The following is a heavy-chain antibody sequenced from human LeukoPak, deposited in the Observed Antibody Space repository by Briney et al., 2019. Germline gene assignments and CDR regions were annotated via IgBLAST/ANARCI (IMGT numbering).Heavy chain of an antibody. CDR2: ISAYNCNT. V-gene: IGHV1-18*01. J-gene: IGHJ4*02. Sequence: GASVKVSCKASGYTLNSYGISWVRQAPGQGLEWMGWISAYNCNTNYAQKLQGRVTMTTDTSTSTAYMEQRSLRSDDTAVYYCARTVSCSSTSCYLSDYWGQGTLVTVSS. D-gene: IGHD2-2*01. CDR1: GYTLNSYG. CDR3: ARTVSCSSTSCYLSDY.